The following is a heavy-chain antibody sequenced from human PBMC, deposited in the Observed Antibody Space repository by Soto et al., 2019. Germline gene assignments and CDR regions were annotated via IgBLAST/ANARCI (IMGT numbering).Heavy chain of an antibody. CDR2: IKTKTEGGTT. CDR3: TTGSVAGV. J-gene: IGHJ6*02. CDR1: GLTISNAW. Sequence: EVQLVESGGGFIYPGGSLRLSCAASGLTISNAWMNWVRQAPGKGLEWVGRIKTKTEGGTTDYAAAVKGRFTVSRDDSKNTLYLQMNSLKTEDTAVYYCTTGSVAGVWGQGTTVTVSS. D-gene: IGHD2-15*01. V-gene: IGHV3-15*07.